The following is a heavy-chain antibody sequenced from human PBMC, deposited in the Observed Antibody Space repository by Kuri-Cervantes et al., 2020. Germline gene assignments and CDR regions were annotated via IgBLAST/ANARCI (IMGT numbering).Heavy chain of an antibody. D-gene: IGHD1-7*01. CDR2: IYTSGST. J-gene: IGHJ4*02. CDR3: ARHQTGTAFDY. Sequence: GSLRLSCTVSGGSISSYYWSWIRQPAGKGLEWIGRIYTSGSTNYNPSLKSRVTTSVDKSKNQFSLKLSSVTAADTAVYYCARHQTGTAFDYWGQGTLVTVSS. V-gene: IGHV4-4*07. CDR1: GGSISSYY.